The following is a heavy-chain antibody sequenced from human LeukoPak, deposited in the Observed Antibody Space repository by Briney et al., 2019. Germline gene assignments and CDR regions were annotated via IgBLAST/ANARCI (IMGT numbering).Heavy chain of an antibody. CDR2: IYYSGST. Sequence: SETLSLTCTVSGGSINNYYWSWIRQPPGKGLEWIGYIYYSGSTNYNPPLKSRVTISVATSKNQFSLKLSSVTAADTAVYHCARLGYGEYADYWGQGTLVTVSS. V-gene: IGHV4-59*08. CDR3: ARLGYGEYADY. J-gene: IGHJ4*02. D-gene: IGHD4-17*01. CDR1: GGSINNYY.